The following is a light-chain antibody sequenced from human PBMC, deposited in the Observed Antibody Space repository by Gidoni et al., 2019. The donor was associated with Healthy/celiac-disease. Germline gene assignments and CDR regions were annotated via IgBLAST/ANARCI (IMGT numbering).Light chain of an antibody. CDR1: SSNIVAGYD. CDR3: QSYDSSLSGSRVV. Sequence: QSVLTQPPSVSGAPGQRVTISCTGSSSNIVAGYDVHWYQQLPGTAPKLHIYGNSNRRSGVPDRFSGSKSGTSASLAITGLQAEDEADYYCQSYDSSLSGSRVVFGGGTKLTVL. CDR2: GNS. J-gene: IGLJ2*01. V-gene: IGLV1-40*01.